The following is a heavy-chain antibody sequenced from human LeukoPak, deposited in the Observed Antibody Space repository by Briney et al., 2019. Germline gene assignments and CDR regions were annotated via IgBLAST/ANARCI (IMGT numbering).Heavy chain of an antibody. J-gene: IGHJ4*02. Sequence: SETLSLTCTVSGYSISSDYYCGWIRQPPGKGLEWIGSNYHSGNTYYNPSLRTRVTISVDTSKNQFSLKMSSVTAADTAVYYCARVGIDSGSFADFDYWGQGTLVTVSS. D-gene: IGHD1-26*01. CDR3: ARVGIDSGSFADFDY. V-gene: IGHV4-38-2*02. CDR1: GYSISSDYY. CDR2: NYHSGNT.